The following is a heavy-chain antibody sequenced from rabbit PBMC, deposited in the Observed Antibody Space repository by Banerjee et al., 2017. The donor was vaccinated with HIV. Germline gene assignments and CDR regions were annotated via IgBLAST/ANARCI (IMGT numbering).Heavy chain of an antibody. V-gene: IGHV1S45*01. D-gene: IGHD4-1*01. CDR1: GFDFSSGA. CDR2: IYTGSDDT. J-gene: IGHJ4*01. CDR3: ARDLAGVIGWNFNF. Sequence: QEQLEESGGGLVQPGGSLTLTCTASGFDFSSGAMCWVRQAPGKGLEWIACIYTGSDDTYYASWAKGRFTISKTSSTTVTLQMTSLTAADTATYFCARDLAGVIGWNFNFWGQGTLVTVS.